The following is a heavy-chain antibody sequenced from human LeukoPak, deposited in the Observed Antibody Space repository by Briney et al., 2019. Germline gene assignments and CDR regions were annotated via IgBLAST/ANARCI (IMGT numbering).Heavy chain of an antibody. CDR3: AREVGGGATNYFDY. V-gene: IGHV3-53*01. CDR1: GFTVSRNY. J-gene: IGHJ4*02. D-gene: IGHD1-26*01. Sequence: GGSLRLSCAASGFTVSRNYMSWVRQAPGKGLEWVSVIYSADSAYYADSVRGRFTISRDNSKNTLYLQMNSPRADDTAVYYCAREVGGGATNYFDYWGQGTLVTVSS. CDR2: IYSADSA.